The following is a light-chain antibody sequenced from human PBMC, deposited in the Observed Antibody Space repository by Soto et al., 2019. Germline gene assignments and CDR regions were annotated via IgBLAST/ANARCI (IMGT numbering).Light chain of an antibody. J-gene: IGKJ2*01. CDR3: QQYLSSPFT. V-gene: IGKV4-1*01. CDR2: WAS. Sequence: DIVMTQSPDSLAVSLGERATINCKSSQSVLKSSNNLNYLGWYRQKPGQPPKVLIYWASTRASGVPERFSGSGSGTDFTVTISSLQTEDVAVYYCQQYLSSPFTFGHGTNVEI. CDR1: QSVLKSSNNLNY.